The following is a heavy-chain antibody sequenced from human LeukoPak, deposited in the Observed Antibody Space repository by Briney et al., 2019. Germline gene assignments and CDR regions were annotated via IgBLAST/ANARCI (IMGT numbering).Heavy chain of an antibody. J-gene: IGHJ5*02. D-gene: IGHD6-19*01. Sequence: GGSLRLSCAASGFTFDDYAMHWVRQAPGKGLEWVSGITWNSGTIGYADSVKGRFTISRDNAKNSLYLQMNSLRAEDTAFYYCAKGYTSGCFPNWFDPWGQGTLVTVSS. CDR1: GFTFDDYA. V-gene: IGHV3-9*01. CDR3: AKGYTSGCFPNWFDP. CDR2: ITWNSGTI.